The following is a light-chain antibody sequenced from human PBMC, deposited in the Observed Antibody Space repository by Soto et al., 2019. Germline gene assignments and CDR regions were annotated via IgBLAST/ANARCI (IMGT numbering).Light chain of an antibody. CDR1: SSDVGGNNF. Sequence: QSVLTQPASVSGSPGQSITISCTGTSSDVGGNNFVSWYQQHPDKAPKLLIYAITNRPSGVSGRFSGSKSGSTASLTISGLQTEDEADYYCCSYTTINTLGFGTGTKVTVL. V-gene: IGLV2-14*03. CDR2: AIT. J-gene: IGLJ1*01. CDR3: CSYTTINTLG.